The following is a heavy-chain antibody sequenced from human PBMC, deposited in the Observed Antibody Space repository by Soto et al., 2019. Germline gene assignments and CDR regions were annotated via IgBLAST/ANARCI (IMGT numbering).Heavy chain of an antibody. Sequence: GGSLRLSCAGSGFTFSNYIMTWVRQAPGKGLEWVSSISSGSSYIYYAESLKGRFTISRDDARNSLYLQMNNLRADDTAVYYCVRDSLMRTSWGQGTLATVSS. V-gene: IGHV3-21*01. CDR2: ISSGSSYI. CDR1: GFTFSNYI. CDR3: VRDSLMRTS. J-gene: IGHJ5*02. D-gene: IGHD2-8*01.